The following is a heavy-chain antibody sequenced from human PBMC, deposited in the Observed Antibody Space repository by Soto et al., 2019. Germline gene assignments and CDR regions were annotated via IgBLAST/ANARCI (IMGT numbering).Heavy chain of an antibody. CDR3: ARDRHSNVLRFLDWQNYYYYMDV. J-gene: IGHJ6*03. V-gene: IGHV3-7*01. Sequence: EVQLVESGGGLVQPGGSLRLSCAASGFTFSSYWMSWVRQAPGKGLEWVANIKQDGSEKYYVDSVKGRFTISRDNAKNSLYLQMNSLRAEDTAVYYCARDRHSNVLRFLDWQNYYYYMDVWGKGTTVTVSS. CDR2: IKQDGSEK. CDR1: GFTFSSYW. D-gene: IGHD3-3*01.